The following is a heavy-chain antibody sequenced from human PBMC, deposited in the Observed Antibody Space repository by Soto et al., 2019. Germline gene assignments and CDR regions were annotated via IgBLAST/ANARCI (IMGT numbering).Heavy chain of an antibody. V-gene: IGHV4-39*02. Sequence: QLQLQESGPGLVKPSETLSLSCTVSGGSVSNSHYYWGWIRQPPGKGLEWIGRIYYGVSTYYNPSLKSRVTISVDTSKNYFSLKLNSVTAADTAVYYCSRLDSSGGWFDPWGQGTLVTVSS. D-gene: IGHD3-22*01. J-gene: IGHJ5*02. CDR2: IYYGVST. CDR3: SRLDSSGGWFDP. CDR1: GGSVSNSHYY.